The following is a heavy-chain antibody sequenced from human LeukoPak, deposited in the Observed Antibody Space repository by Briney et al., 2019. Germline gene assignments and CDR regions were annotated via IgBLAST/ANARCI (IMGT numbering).Heavy chain of an antibody. CDR2: ISGSISGSGEST. CDR3: AKDRYYYYGSGSYFPNDY. J-gene: IGHJ4*02. Sequence: GGSRRLSCTASGFTFTSYGMSWVRQAPGKGLEWVSGISGSISGSGESTYYADSVKGRFSISRDTSKNTLYLQMDSLRVEDTAVYYCAKDRYYYYGSGSYFPNDYWGQGTLVTVSS. CDR1: GFTFTSYG. D-gene: IGHD3-10*01. V-gene: IGHV3-23*01.